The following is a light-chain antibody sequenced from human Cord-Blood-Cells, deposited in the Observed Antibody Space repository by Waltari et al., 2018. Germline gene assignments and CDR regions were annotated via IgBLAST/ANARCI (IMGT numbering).Light chain of an antibody. Sequence: SYDLTQPPSVSVSPGQTARITCSGDALPKQYAYWYQQKPGQAPVLVIYIDSERPSGIPERFSGSSSGTTVTLTISGVQAEDEADYYCQSADSSGTWVFGGGTKLTVL. V-gene: IGLV3-25*03. CDR1: ALPKQY. CDR2: IDS. J-gene: IGLJ3*02. CDR3: QSADSSGTWV.